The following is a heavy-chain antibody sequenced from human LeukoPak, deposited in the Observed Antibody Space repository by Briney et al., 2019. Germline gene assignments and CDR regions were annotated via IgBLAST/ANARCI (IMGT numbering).Heavy chain of an antibody. CDR3: AKDPHSSGWYFTAFDY. D-gene: IGHD6-19*01. V-gene: IGHV3-33*06. J-gene: IGHJ4*02. CDR2: IWYDGTNK. Sequence: GWSLRLSCVASGFTFSSYGMHWVRQAPGKGLEWVAVIWYDGTNKYYADSVKGRFTISRDNSKNTLYLQVNSLRAEDTAVYYCAKDPHSSGWYFTAFDYWGQGTLVTVSS. CDR1: GFTFSSYG.